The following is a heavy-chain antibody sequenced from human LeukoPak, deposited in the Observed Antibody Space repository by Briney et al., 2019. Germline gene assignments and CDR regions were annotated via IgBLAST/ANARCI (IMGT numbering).Heavy chain of an antibody. Sequence: SETLSLTCTVSGDSVSSGSYYWSWIRQPPGKGLEWIGYIYFRGSTNYNPSLKSRVTISVDTSKNQFSLKLRSVTAADTAVYYCARERTLNFWYFDLWGHGTLVTVSS. CDR2: IYFRGST. CDR1: GDSVSSGSYY. CDR3: ARERTLNFWYFDL. J-gene: IGHJ2*01. D-gene: IGHD1-1*01. V-gene: IGHV4-61*01.